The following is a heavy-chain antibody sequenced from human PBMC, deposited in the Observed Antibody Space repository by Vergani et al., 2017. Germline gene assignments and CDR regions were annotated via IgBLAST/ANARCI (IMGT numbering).Heavy chain of an antibody. CDR2: IYGSGNI. CDR3: ARGETRTYWLDP. V-gene: IGHV4-61*02. D-gene: IGHD1-14*01. J-gene: IGHJ5*02. CDR1: GVSVSSTAFY. Sequence: QVQLQESGPGLVKPSQTLSLTCSVSGVSVSSTAFYWNWLRQPAGKGLDWIGRIYGSGNINYNPSLVSRVTISLDTSKNQFSLKVHSVTAADTAVYYCARGETRTYWLDPWCEGRKVIVAS.